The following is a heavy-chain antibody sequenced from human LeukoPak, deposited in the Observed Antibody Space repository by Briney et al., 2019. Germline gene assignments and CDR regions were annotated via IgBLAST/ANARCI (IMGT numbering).Heavy chain of an antibody. J-gene: IGHJ6*04. CDR1: GYTFTNYG. Sequence: GASVTVSCKASGYTFTNYGVSWVRQAPGQGGEGMGWISAYNGNTNYAQKLQGRVTMTTDTSTSTAYMELRSLRSDDTAVYYCARDDYGAPMDVWGKGTAVTVSS. V-gene: IGHV1-18*01. CDR3: ARDDYGAPMDV. D-gene: IGHD4-17*01. CDR2: ISAYNGNT.